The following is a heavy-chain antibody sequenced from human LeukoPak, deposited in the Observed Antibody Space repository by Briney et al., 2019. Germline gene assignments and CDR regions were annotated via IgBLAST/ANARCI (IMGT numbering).Heavy chain of an antibody. V-gene: IGHV3-7*01. J-gene: IGHJ4*02. CDR3: ARFRVGRSRSYLNYFDY. CDR2: IKQDGSEK. CDR1: GFTFSSYW. D-gene: IGHD3-10*01. Sequence: GGSLRLSCAASGFTFSSYWMSWVRQAPGKGLEWVANIKQDGSEKYYVDSVKGRFTISRDNAKNSLYLQMNSLRAEDTAVYYCARFRVGRSRSYLNYFDYWGQGTLVTVSS.